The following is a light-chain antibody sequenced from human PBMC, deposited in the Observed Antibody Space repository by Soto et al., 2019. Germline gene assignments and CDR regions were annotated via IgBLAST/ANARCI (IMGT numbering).Light chain of an antibody. CDR3: QQYNSYSGGT. J-gene: IGKJ1*01. Sequence: DMQMTQSPSTLSAPVGDRVTITCRAIQSISSWLAWYQQKPGKAPKFLIYDASSLESGVPSRFSGSGSGTEFTLTISSLQPDDFATYYCQQYNSYSGGTFGQGTKVDIK. CDR2: DAS. CDR1: QSISSW. V-gene: IGKV1-5*01.